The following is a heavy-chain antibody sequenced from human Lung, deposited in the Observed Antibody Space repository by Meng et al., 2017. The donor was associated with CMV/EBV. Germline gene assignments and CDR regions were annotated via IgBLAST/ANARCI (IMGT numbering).Heavy chain of an antibody. CDR3: ARDPYATGWAG. D-gene: IGHD6-19*01. CDR2: IYHSGGT. V-gene: IGHV4-4*02. J-gene: IGHJ4*02. CDR1: GGSISISTW. Sequence: QMQRQESAPGLGKPSGPLSLPCAVSGGSISISTWWSWVRQPPGKGLEWIGEIYHSGGTNYNPSLRGRVTISLDKSKNQFSLTLRSVTAADTAVYYCARDPYATGWAGWGQGTLVTVSS.